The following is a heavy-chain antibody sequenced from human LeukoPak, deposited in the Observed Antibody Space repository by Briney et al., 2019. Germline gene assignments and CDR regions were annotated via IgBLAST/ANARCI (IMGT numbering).Heavy chain of an antibody. Sequence: HPGGSLRLSCTASEFTFSSYWMSWVRQAPGKGLEWVANIKQDGSEKDYVDSVKGRFTISRDNAKNSLYLQINSLRAEDTAVYYCARSSYSSSSSVWGQGTMVTVSS. CDR1: EFTFSSYW. CDR2: IKQDGSEK. V-gene: IGHV3-7*03. CDR3: ARSSYSSSSSV. D-gene: IGHD6-6*01. J-gene: IGHJ3*01.